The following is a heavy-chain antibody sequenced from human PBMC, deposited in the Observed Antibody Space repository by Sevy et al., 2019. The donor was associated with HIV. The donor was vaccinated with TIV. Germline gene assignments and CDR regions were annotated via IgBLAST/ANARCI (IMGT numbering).Heavy chain of an antibody. CDR2: IHYSGST. J-gene: IGHJ4*01. Sequence: SETLSLTCTVSGGSFSTSYYWGWVRQPPGKGPEWIGCIHYSGSTYYNPSLKSRVSISVDTSKNSFSLKLSSVTAADTAVYYCANMGRGYYFYFELWGQEPWSPSPQ. CDR3: ANMGRGYYFYFEL. CDR1: GGSFSTSYY. D-gene: IGHD3-3*01. V-gene: IGHV4-39*02.